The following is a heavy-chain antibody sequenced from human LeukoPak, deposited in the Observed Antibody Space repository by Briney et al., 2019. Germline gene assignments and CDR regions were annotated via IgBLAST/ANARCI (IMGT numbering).Heavy chain of an antibody. J-gene: IGHJ4*02. V-gene: IGHV3-30-3*01. CDR2: ISYDGINK. CDR3: ARESSGSYSSFDY. Sequence: GGSLRLSCAASGFTFSSFWMSWVRQAPGKGLEWVVLISYDGINKYYADSVKGRFTISRDNSKNTLYLQMNSLRTEDTAQYYCARESSGSYSSFDYWGQGTLVTVSS. CDR1: GFTFSSFW. D-gene: IGHD1-26*01.